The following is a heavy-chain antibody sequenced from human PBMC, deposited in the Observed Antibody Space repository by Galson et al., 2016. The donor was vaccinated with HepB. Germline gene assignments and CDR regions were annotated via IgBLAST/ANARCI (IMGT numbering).Heavy chain of an antibody. D-gene: IGHD3-16*01. Sequence: SLRLSCAASGFTFSNYAMIRVRQAPGKGLEWVSGVSDNGDNTFYAGSVKGRFIISRDNSKNTLFLEMNSLRAEDTAVYYCAKYLSRGHPYALEVWGQGASVIVSS. CDR3: AKYLSRGHPYALEV. V-gene: IGHV3-23*01. CDR2: VSDNGDNT. CDR1: GFTFSNYA. J-gene: IGHJ6*02.